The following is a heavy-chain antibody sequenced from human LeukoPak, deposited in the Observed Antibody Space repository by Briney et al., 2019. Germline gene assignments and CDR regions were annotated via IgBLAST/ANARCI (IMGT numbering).Heavy chain of an antibody. D-gene: IGHD6-13*01. V-gene: IGHV3-53*01. CDR1: GFTVSSIY. J-gene: IGHJ4*02. Sequence: GGSLRLSCAASGFTVSSIYMNWVRQAPGKGLEWVSVIYSGGTTYYADSVKGRFTISRDNSKNTLYLQMNSLRAEDTAVYYCARASTTGAAGLFDFWGQGTLVTVSS. CDR3: ARASTTGAAGLFDF. CDR2: IYSGGTT.